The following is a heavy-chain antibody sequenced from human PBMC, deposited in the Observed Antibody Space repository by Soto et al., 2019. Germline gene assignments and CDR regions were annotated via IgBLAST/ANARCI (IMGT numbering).Heavy chain of an antibody. Sequence: PGGPLRLSCVASGFTFSNYAMTWVRQAPGKGLEWVSALSGSGDKTYFADSVKGRLTISRDNSKNTLYLNINSLRAEDTALYYCARERMPGVIDSWGQGTLVTVSS. CDR3: ARERMPGVIDS. D-gene: IGHD2-15*01. CDR1: GFTFSNYA. CDR2: LSGSGDKT. J-gene: IGHJ4*02. V-gene: IGHV3-23*01.